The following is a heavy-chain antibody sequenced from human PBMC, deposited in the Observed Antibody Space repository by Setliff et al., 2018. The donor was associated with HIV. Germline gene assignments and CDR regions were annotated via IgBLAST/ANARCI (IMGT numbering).Heavy chain of an antibody. CDR3: ARLGGSFGIPPFDF. V-gene: IGHV5-51*01. J-gene: IGHJ4*02. Sequence: GESLKISCEVSGYVFSDYWIAWVRQTPGKGLEWMGLVYPADSNTIYSPSFQHQVTISADKSFSTAFLQWSDVKASDSGIYFCARLGGSFGIPPFDFWGQGTPVTVSS. D-gene: IGHD3-3*02. CDR1: GYVFSDYW. CDR2: VYPADSNT.